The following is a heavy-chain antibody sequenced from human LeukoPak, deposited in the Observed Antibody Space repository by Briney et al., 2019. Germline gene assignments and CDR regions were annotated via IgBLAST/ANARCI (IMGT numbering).Heavy chain of an antibody. J-gene: IGHJ4*02. CDR3: AIDSKTISAAAPFDF. D-gene: IGHD4/OR15-4a*01. CDR1: GYTLTELS. CDR2: FDPEDGET. Sequence: ASVKVSCKVSGYTLTELSMHWVRQAPGKGLEWMGGFDPEDGETIYVQNFQGRVTMTEDTSLETAYMELSSLRPEDTAVYYCAIDSKTISAAAPFDFWGQGTLVTVSS. V-gene: IGHV1-24*01.